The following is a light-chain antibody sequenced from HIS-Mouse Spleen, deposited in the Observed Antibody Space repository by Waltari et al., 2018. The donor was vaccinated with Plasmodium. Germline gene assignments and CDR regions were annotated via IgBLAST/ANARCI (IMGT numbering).Light chain of an antibody. V-gene: IGLV1-40*01. CDR3: QSYDSSLSGVV. J-gene: IGLJ2*01. Sequence: QSVLTQPPSVSGAPGQRVTISCTGSSSNIGAGYDVHWYQQLPGTAPKLLIYGNSIRPSGGPDRFSCSKSCPSASLAITGLQAEDEADYYCQSYDSSLSGVVFGGGTKLTVL. CDR1: SSNIGAGYD. CDR2: GNS.